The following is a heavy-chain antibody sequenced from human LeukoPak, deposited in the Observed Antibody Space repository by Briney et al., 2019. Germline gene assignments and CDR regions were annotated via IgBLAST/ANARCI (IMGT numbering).Heavy chain of an antibody. CDR3: ATALLAVAGTGEFDY. CDR1: GFTFSSYG. V-gene: IGHV3-30*02. CDR2: IRYDGSNK. D-gene: IGHD6-19*01. Sequence: GGSLRLSCAASGFTFSSYGMHWVRQAPGKGLEWVAFIRYDGSNKYYADSVKGRFTISRDNSKNTLYLQMNSLRAEDTAVYYCATALLAVAGTGEFDYWGQGTLVTVSS. J-gene: IGHJ4*02.